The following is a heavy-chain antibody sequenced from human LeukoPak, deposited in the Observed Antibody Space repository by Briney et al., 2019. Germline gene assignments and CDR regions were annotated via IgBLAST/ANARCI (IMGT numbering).Heavy chain of an antibody. Sequence: KSGGSLRLSCAASGFTFSSYAMSWVRQAPGKGLEWVSSIGPTGTDRYYADSVRGRFTISRDNAKNSMYLQMDSLRDEDTAVYCATETIGRHYDYWGQGTLLTVSS. CDR3: ATETIGRHYDY. CDR1: GFTFSSYA. D-gene: IGHD1-14*01. V-gene: IGHV3-21*01. CDR2: IGPTGTDR. J-gene: IGHJ4*02.